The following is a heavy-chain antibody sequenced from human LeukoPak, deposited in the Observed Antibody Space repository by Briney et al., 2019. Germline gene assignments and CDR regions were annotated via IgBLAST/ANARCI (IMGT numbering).Heavy chain of an antibody. Sequence: GGSLRLSCAASGFAFSSYSMNWVRQAPGKGLEWVSSISSSSSYIYYADSVKGRFTISRDNAKNSLYLQMNSLRAEDTAVYYCARDLGIAAAGTNYWGQGTLVTVSS. CDR2: ISSSSSYI. CDR3: ARDLGIAAAGTNY. CDR1: GFAFSSYS. D-gene: IGHD6-13*01. J-gene: IGHJ4*02. V-gene: IGHV3-21*01.